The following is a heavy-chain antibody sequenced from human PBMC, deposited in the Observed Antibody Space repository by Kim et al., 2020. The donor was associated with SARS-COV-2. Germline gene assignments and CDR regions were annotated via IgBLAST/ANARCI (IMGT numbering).Heavy chain of an antibody. J-gene: IGHJ4*02. D-gene: IGHD5-12*01. CDR2: ISHTGST. CDR3: ARDEVANPGD. CDR1: GCSLLLPPF. Sequence: SEPLSLTCAVSGCSLLLPPFFLFFHHPPGKELEWIGEISHTGSTNYSPSLKSRVTLSVDVSKNHFSLILNSVTAADTAEYFCARDEVANPGDWGQGT. V-gene: IGHV4-4*02.